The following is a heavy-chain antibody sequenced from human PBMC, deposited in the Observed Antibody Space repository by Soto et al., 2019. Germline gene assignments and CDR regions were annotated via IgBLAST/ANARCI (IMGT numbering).Heavy chain of an antibody. D-gene: IGHD5-12*01. Sequence: SETLSLTCTVSGGSMSSYYWSWIRQPPGKGLEWIGYIYSSGSTNYNTSLKSRVTISVDTSKNQFSLKLSSVTAADTAVYYCARRRRDGYNFDYWGQGILVTVSS. CDR2: IYSSGST. CDR1: GGSMSSYY. J-gene: IGHJ4*02. CDR3: ARRRRDGYNFDY. V-gene: IGHV4-59*01.